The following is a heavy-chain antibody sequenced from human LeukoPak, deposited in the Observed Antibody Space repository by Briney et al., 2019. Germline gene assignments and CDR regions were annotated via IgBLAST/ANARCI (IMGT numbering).Heavy chain of an antibody. Sequence: ASVMVSCKASGYTFTGYYMHWVRQAPGQGLEWMGWINPNSGGTNYAQKFQGRVTMTRDTSISTAYMEMSRLRSDDTAVYYCASGHYYDSSGYYYGYFQHWGQGTLVTVSS. J-gene: IGHJ1*01. CDR1: GYTFTGYY. D-gene: IGHD3-22*01. CDR3: ASGHYYDSSGYYYGYFQH. CDR2: INPNSGGT. V-gene: IGHV1-2*02.